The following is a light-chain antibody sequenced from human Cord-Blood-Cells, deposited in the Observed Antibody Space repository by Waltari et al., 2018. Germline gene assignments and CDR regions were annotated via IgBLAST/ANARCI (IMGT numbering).Light chain of an antibody. CDR2: AAS. J-gene: IGKJ3*01. CDR1: QSISSY. CDR3: QQSYSTPFT. Sequence: DIQMTQSPSSLSASVGDRVTITCRASQSISSYLNGYQQKPGKAPKLLIYAASSLQSGVPSRFSGRGSGTDFSLTISRLQPEDFATYYCQQSYSTPFTFGPGTKVDIK. V-gene: IGKV1-39*01.